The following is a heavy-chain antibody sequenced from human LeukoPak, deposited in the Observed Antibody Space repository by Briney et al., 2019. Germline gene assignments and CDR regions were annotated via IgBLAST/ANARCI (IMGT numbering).Heavy chain of an antibody. J-gene: IGHJ4*02. V-gene: IGHV3-23*01. CDR3: AKENPIDYAGWD. Sequence: PGGSLRLSRAASGFTFSSDAMSWVRQAPGKGLEWVSAISGSGGSTYYADSVKGRFTISGDNSKNTLYLQMNSLRAEDTAVYYCAKENPIDYAGWDWGQGTLVTVSS. CDR1: GFTFSSDA. D-gene: IGHD4-23*01. CDR2: ISGSGGST.